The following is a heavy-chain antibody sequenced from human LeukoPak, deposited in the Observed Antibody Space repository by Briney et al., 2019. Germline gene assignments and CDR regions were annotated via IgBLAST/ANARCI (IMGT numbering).Heavy chain of an antibody. V-gene: IGHV4-59*01. CDR1: GGSISSYY. CDR2: IYYSGST. CDR3: ARENWSYGSGRAFDY. D-gene: IGHD3-10*01. Sequence: NASETLSLTCTVSGGSISSYYWSWIRQPPGKGLEWIGYIYYSGSTNYNPSLKSRVTISVDTSKNQFSLKLSSVTAADTAVYYCARENWSYGSGRAFDYWGQGTLVTVSS. J-gene: IGHJ4*02.